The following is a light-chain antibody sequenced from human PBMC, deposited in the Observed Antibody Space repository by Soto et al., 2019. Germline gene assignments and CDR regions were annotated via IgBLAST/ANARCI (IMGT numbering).Light chain of an antibody. J-gene: IGLJ3*02. CDR3: QSYDSSLSAWV. CDR2: GNT. Sequence: QSVLTQPPSVSGAPGQRVTISWTASSSNIGAGYDVHWYQQLPGTAPKLLIYGNTNRPSGVPDRFSGSKSGTSASLAITGLQAEDEADYYCQSYDSSLSAWVFGGGTQLTVL. V-gene: IGLV1-40*01. CDR1: SSNIGAGYD.